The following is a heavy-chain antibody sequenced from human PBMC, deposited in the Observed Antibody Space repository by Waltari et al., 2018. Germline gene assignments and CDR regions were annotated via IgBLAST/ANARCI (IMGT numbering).Heavy chain of an antibody. V-gene: IGHV4-34*01. J-gene: IGHJ6*02. D-gene: IGHD4-4*01. CDR1: GGSFSGYY. CDR3: ATPGVTRYYYGMDV. CDR2: INHSGST. Sequence: QVQLQQWGAGLLKPSETLSLTCAVYGGSFSGYYWSWIRQPPGKGLEWIGEINHSGSTNYNPSRKSRVTISVDTSKNQFSLKLSSVTAADTAVYYCATPGVTRYYYGMDVWGQGTTVTVSS.